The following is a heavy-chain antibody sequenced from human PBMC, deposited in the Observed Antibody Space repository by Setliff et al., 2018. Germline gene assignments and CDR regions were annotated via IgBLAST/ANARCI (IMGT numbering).Heavy chain of an antibody. CDR2: IYPGDSDT. J-gene: IGHJ6*02. CDR3: ARGGVEQLAGRPLKGYYYGMDV. CDR1: GCSFTSYW. V-gene: IGHV5-51*01. Sequence: GESLKISCKGSGCSFTSYWIGWVRQMPGKGLGWMGIIYPGDSDTRYSPSFQGQVTISADKSISTAYLQWSSLKASDTAMYYCARGGVEQLAGRPLKGYYYGMDVWGQGTTVTVSS. D-gene: IGHD6-6*01.